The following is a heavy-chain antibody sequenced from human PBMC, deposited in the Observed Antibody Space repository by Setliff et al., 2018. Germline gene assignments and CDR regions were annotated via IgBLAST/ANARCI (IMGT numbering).Heavy chain of an antibody. V-gene: IGHV1-18*04. CDR3: LRLVRYCTKIACQATSGDEV. CDR1: GYTFTNSI. D-gene: IGHD2-8*01. CDR2: ISAYNGKT. J-gene: IGHJ4*02. Sequence: ASVKVSCKASGYTFTNSIVSWVRQAPGQGLEWMGWISAYNGKTYSAQKFQDRVTLTTHTSTNMGYLELRDLRSDDTAVYYCLRLVRYCTKIACQATSGDEVWGLGTLVTVSS.